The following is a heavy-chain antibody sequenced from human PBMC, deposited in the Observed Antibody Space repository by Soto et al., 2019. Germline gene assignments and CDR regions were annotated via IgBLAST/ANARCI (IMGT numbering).Heavy chain of an antibody. V-gene: IGHV1-69*13. Sequence: EASVQVSCKASGGTFSSYAISWVRQAPGQGLEWMGGIIPIFGTANYAQKFQGRVTITADESTSTAYMELSSLRSEDTAVYYCARVSGYGRDAFDIWGQGTMVTVSS. CDR1: GGTFSSYA. CDR3: ARVSGYGRDAFDI. J-gene: IGHJ3*02. D-gene: IGHD3-22*01. CDR2: IIPIFGTA.